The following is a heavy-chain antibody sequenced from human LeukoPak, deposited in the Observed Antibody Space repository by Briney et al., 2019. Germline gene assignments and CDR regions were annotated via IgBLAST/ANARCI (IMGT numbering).Heavy chain of an antibody. CDR3: ATSLASARAAGYYFDY. V-gene: IGHV3-66*01. Sequence: GGSLRLSCAGSRXTFSYAWMTWVRQAPGKGLEWVSVVYSSGSTYYADSVKGRFTISRDNSKNTLSLQMNSLRAEDTAVYYCATSLASARAAGYYFDYWGQGTLVTVSS. CDR1: RXTFSYAW. J-gene: IGHJ4*02. D-gene: IGHD6-6*01. CDR2: VYSSGST.